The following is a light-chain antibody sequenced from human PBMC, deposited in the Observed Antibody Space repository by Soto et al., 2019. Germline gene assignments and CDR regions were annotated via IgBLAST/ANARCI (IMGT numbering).Light chain of an antibody. CDR3: QQSYSSVRT. V-gene: IGKV1-39*01. CDR1: QSISSW. Sequence: DIQMTQSPSTLSASVGDRVTITCRASQSISSWLAWYQQKPGKAPNLLIHTASTVHSGVPSRFSGSGSGTDFTLTIASLQPEDFGTYYCQQSYSSVRTFGQGTKVE. CDR2: TAS. J-gene: IGKJ1*01.